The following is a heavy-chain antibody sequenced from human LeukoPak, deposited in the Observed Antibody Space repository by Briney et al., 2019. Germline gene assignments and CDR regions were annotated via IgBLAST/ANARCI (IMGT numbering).Heavy chain of an antibody. CDR2: IYSGGST. CDR1: GFTVSSNY. V-gene: IGHV3-66*01. J-gene: IGHJ3*02. D-gene: IGHD3-10*01. Sequence: GGSLRLSCAASGFTVSSNYTSWVRQAPGKGLEWVSVIYSGGSTHYADSVKGRFTISRDNSKNTLYLQMNSLRAEDTAVYYCASDPGTMVRGVNEGAFDIWGQGTMVTVSS. CDR3: ASDPGTMVRGVNEGAFDI.